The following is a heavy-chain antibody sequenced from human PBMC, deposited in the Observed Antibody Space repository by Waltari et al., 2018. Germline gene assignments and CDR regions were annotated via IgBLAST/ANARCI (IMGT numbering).Heavy chain of an antibody. J-gene: IGHJ5*02. CDR2: VDPEDGET. D-gene: IGHD3-3*01. CDR1: GYTFTDYY. V-gene: IGHV1-69-2*01. CDR3: ATSPLRFLEWVNWFDP. Sequence: EVQLVQSGAEVKKPGATVKISCKASGYTFTDYYSHSVQQAPGKGLEWMGRVDPEDGETIYAEKFQGRVTITADTSTDTAYMELTSLRSEDTAVYYCATSPLRFLEWVNWFDPWGQGTLVTVSS.